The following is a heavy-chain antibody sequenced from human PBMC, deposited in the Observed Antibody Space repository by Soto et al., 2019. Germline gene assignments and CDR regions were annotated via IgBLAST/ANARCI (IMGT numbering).Heavy chain of an antibody. D-gene: IGHD5-12*01. CDR3: ARQRGYSGYDYPFVY. Sequence: GGSLRLSCAASGFTFSSYGMHWVRQAPGKGLEWVAVIWYDGSNKYYADSVKGRFTISRDNSKNTLYLQMNSLRAEDTAVYYCARQRGYSGYDYPFVYWGQGTLVTVSS. J-gene: IGHJ4*02. V-gene: IGHV3-33*01. CDR1: GFTFSSYG. CDR2: IWYDGSNK.